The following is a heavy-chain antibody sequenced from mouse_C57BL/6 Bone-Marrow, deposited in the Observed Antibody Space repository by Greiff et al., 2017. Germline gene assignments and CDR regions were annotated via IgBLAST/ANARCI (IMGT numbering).Heavy chain of an antibody. Sequence: EVQLLQSGPVLVKPGPSVKISCKASGFTFTDSYMHWVTQSHGKSLAWIGLVYPSNGGTSYTQKVKGKATLTVHTASSTAYMELHSLTSENSAVYYCARLVAPCYAIDYWGQGTSVTVSS. CDR1: GFTFTDSY. V-gene: IGHV1-36*01. J-gene: IGHJ4*01. CDR2: VYPSNGGT. D-gene: IGHD1-1*01. CDR3: ARLVAPCYAIDY.